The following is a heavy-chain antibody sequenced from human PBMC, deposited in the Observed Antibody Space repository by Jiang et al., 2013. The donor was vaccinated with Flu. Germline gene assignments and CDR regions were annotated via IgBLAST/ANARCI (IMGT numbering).Heavy chain of an antibody. J-gene: IGHJ4*02. Sequence: TVSGGSISSSSYYWGWIRQPQGRAGVDWEYLLYGTTYXNPSLKSRVTLSVDTSKNQFSLKLSSVTAADTAVYYCARRYYYDNSAYYYYFDHWGQGTLVTVSS. V-gene: IGHV4-39*01. D-gene: IGHD3-22*01. CDR1: GGSISSSSYY. CDR2: LLYGTT. CDR3: ARRYYYDNSAYYYYFDH.